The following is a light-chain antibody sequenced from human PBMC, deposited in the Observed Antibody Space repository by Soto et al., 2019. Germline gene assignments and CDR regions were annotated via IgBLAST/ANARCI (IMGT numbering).Light chain of an antibody. CDR3: RSYTSSSTRV. V-gene: IGLV2-14*01. CDR1: SSDVGGYNY. Sequence: QSVLTQPASVSGSPGQSITISCTGTSSDVGGYNYVSWYQQHPGKAPKLMIYEVSNRPSGVSNRFSGSKSGNTASLTISWLQAEDEADYYCRSYTSSSTRVFGGGTTLT. CDR2: EVS. J-gene: IGLJ3*02.